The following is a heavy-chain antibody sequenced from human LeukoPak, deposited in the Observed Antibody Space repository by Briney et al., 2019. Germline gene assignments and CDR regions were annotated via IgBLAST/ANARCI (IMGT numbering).Heavy chain of an antibody. V-gene: IGHV4-38-2*02. D-gene: IGHD3-22*01. CDR2: IDHSGST. CDR3: AREKTAYYYDSSGEWGYFDY. J-gene: IGHJ4*02. CDR1: GYSISSGYY. Sequence: SETLSLTCTVSGYSISSGYYWGWIRQPPEKGLEWTGSIDHSGSTYYNPSLKSRITISVDTSKNQFSLKLSSVTAADTAVYYCAREKTAYYYDSSGEWGYFDYWGQGTLVTVSS.